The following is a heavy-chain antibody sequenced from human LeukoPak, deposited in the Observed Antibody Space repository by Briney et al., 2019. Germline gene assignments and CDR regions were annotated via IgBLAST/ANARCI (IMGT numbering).Heavy chain of an antibody. Sequence: RTSETLSPTCTVSGGSLSSYYWSWIRQPPGKGLEWIGYIYSSGSSNYHPSLKSRVTISVDTSKNQFSLKLNAVTAADTAVYYCARGNYYDSRTYYRAFDIWGLGTMVSVSS. D-gene: IGHD3-22*01. CDR1: GGSLSSYY. V-gene: IGHV4-59*01. CDR3: ARGNYYDSRTYYRAFDI. CDR2: IYSSGSS. J-gene: IGHJ3*02.